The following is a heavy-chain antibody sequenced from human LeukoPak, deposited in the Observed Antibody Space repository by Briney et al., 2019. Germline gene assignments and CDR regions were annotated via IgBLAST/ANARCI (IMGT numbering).Heavy chain of an antibody. CDR3: XXXXYYDFWSGPPLDY. V-gene: IGHV3-30-3*01. Sequence: QPGRSLRLSCAASGFTFSSYAMHWVRQAPGKGLEWVAVISYDGSNKYYADSVKGRFTISRDNSKNTLYLQMNSLRAEDTAVYYXXXXXYYDFWSGPPLDYWGQGTLVTVSS. CDR1: GFTFSSYA. CDR2: ISYDGSNK. J-gene: IGHJ4*02. D-gene: IGHD3-3*01.